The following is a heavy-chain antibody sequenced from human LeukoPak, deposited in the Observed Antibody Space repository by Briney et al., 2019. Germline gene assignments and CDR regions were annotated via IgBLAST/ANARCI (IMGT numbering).Heavy chain of an antibody. D-gene: IGHD5-18*01. Sequence: HGESLKISCKGSGYSFTSYWIAWVRQMPGKGLEWMGIIYPGDSDARYNPSFQGQVTISADKSISTAYLQWSSLKASDTAMYYCARRRYNYGWDYWGQGTLVTVSS. CDR3: ARRRYNYGWDY. CDR1: GYSFTSYW. J-gene: IGHJ4*02. V-gene: IGHV5-51*01. CDR2: IYPGDSDA.